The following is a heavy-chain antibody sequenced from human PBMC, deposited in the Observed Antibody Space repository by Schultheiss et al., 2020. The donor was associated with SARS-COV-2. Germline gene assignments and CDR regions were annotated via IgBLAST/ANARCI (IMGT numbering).Heavy chain of an antibody. CDR3: ARSLGTGDLNWFDP. V-gene: IGHV1-2*04. J-gene: IGHJ5*02. CDR2: INPNSGGT. D-gene: IGHD3-3*01. Sequence: ASVKVSCKASGYTFTSYYMHWVRQAPGQGLEWMGIINPNSGGTNYAQKFQGWVTMTRDTSISTAYMELSRLRSDDTAVYYCARSLGTGDLNWFDPWGQGTLVTVSS. CDR1: GYTFTSYY.